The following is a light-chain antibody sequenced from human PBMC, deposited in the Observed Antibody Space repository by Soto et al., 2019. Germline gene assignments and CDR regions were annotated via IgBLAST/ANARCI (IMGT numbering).Light chain of an antibody. CDR2: KAS. Sequence: DIQMTQSPSTLSASIGDRVTITCRASQSISTWLAWFQQNPGKAPNLLMYKASSLESGVPSRFSGSGSGTEFTLTISTLQPDDFATYYCQQYKSSPLTFGGGTKVEIK. CDR1: QSISTW. CDR3: QQYKSSPLT. V-gene: IGKV1-5*03. J-gene: IGKJ4*01.